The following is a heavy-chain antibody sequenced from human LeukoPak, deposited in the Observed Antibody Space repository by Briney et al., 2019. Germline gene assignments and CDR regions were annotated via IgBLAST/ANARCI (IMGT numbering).Heavy chain of an antibody. Sequence: SETLSLTCAVSGGSISSYYWSWIRQPPGKGLEWIGYISYTGSTDYNPSLKSRVTISVDMSKNQFSLKVSSVTAADTAVYYCARGSVYFDSWGQGTLVTVSS. V-gene: IGHV4-59*01. CDR1: GGSISSYY. CDR2: ISYTGST. J-gene: IGHJ4*02. CDR3: ARGSVYFDS.